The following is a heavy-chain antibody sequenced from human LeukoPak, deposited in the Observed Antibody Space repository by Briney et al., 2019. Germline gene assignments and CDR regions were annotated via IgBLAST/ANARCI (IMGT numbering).Heavy chain of an antibody. D-gene: IGHD4-17*01. Sequence: SETLSLTCAVYGGSFSGYYWSWIRQPPGKGLEWIGEINHSGSTNYNPSLKSRVTISVDTSKNQFSLKLSSVTAADTPVYYCASARLDYGDYVLGPWGQGTLVTVSS. V-gene: IGHV4-34*01. CDR1: GGSFSGYY. J-gene: IGHJ5*02. CDR3: ASARLDYGDYVLGP. CDR2: INHSGST.